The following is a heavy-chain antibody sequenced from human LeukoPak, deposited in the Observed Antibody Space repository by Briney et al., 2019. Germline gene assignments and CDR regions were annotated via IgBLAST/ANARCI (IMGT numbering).Heavy chain of an antibody. D-gene: IGHD4-11*01. J-gene: IGHJ3*02. CDR3: ARDGDYSDYNAFDI. V-gene: IGHV1-8*01. CDR1: GYTFTSYD. Sequence: GASVKVSCKASGYTFTSYDINWVRQATGQGLEWMGWMNPNSGNTGYAQKFQGRVTMTRNTSISTAYMELSSLRSEDTAVYYWARDGDYSDYNAFDIWGQGTMVTVSS. CDR2: MNPNSGNT.